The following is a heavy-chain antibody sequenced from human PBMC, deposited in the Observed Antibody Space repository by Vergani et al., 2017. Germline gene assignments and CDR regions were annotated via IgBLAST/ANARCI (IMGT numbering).Heavy chain of an antibody. V-gene: IGHV4-59*11. J-gene: IGHJ5*02. D-gene: IGHD6-19*01. CDR2: IHYSENT. CDR3: ARHFAVAGTHKFDP. Sequence: QVQLQESGPGLVKSSETLSLTCSVSFDSIRNLYCNWIRQPPGKGLEWIGSIHYSENTNYNPSLKTRVTISVDTSKNQFSLTLTSVTAADTAAYYCARHFAVAGTHKFDPWGQGILVTVSS. CDR1: FDSIRNLY.